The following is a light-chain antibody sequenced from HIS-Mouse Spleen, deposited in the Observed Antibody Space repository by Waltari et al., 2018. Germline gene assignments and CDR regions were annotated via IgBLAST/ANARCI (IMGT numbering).Light chain of an antibody. V-gene: IGLV2-14*03. CDR1: SSDVGGYNY. CDR2: DVS. CDR3: SSYTSSSTYV. J-gene: IGLJ1*01. Sequence: QSALTQPASVSGSPGQSITISCTGTSSDVGGYNYVSWYQQHPGKAPKLMIYDVSNRPSGVSNRFSGSKSGNTASLTSSGLQAEDEAAYYCSSYTSSSTYVFGTGTKVTVL.